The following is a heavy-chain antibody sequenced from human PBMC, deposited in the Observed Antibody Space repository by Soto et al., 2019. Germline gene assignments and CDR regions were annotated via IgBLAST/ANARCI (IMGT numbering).Heavy chain of an antibody. CDR2: VNPIVSMS. J-gene: IGHJ4*02. CDR3: ASSYGSGYRAFDY. V-gene: IGHV1-69*02. Sequence: QVQLVQSGAEVKRPGSSVKVSCKASGDTFNFYSINWVRQAPGLGLEGMGRVNPIVSMSNYAQKFQGRVTMTADKSTSTAYMELSSLRSEETAIYYCASSYGSGYRAFDYWGQGALVTVSS. D-gene: IGHD3-10*01. CDR1: GDTFNFYS.